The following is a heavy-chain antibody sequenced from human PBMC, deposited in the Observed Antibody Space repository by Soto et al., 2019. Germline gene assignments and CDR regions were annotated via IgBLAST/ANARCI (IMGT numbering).Heavy chain of an antibody. CDR2: IYWNDDK. J-gene: IGHJ5*02. D-gene: IGHD3-10*01. Sequence: QITLKESGPTLVKPTQTLKLTCTFSGFSLSTRGVGVGWIRQPPGKALECLALIYWNDDKRYSPSLKSRLTITNDTSKNQVVLRMTNMDPVDTATYYGAHSLRGWFDPWGQGTLVTVSS. CDR3: AHSLRGWFDP. V-gene: IGHV2-5*01. CDR1: GFSLSTRGVG.